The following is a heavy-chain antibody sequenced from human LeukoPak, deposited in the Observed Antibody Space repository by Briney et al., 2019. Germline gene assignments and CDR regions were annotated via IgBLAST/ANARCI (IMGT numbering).Heavy chain of an antibody. CDR3: ARGIVGAPEY. Sequence: SETLSLTCAVYGGSFSGYYWSWIRQPAGKGLEWIGRIYTSGSTYYNPSLKSRVTISVDTSKNQFSLKLSSVTAADTAVYYCARGIVGAPEYWGQGTLVTVSS. D-gene: IGHD1-26*01. V-gene: IGHV4-59*10. J-gene: IGHJ4*02. CDR1: GGSFSGYY. CDR2: IYTSGST.